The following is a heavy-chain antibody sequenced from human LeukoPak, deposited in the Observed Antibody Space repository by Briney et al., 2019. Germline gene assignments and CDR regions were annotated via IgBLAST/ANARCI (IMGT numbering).Heavy chain of an antibody. V-gene: IGHV3-13*01. CDR2: IGTASDT. Sequence: GGSLRLSCAASGFTFSSFDMHWVRQPTGQGLEWVSTIGTASDTYYPDSVKGRFTISRDNSKNTLYLQMNSLRAEDTAVYYCARVRLDTMVRGVSPFGLGYWGQGTLVTVSS. D-gene: IGHD3-10*01. CDR1: GFTFSSFD. J-gene: IGHJ4*02. CDR3: ARVRLDTMVRGVSPFGLGY.